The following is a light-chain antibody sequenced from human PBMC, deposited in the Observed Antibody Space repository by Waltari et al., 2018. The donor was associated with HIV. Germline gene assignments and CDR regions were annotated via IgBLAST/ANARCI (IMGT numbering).Light chain of an antibody. V-gene: IGLV3-25*03. CDR1: ALSKQL. CDR3: QSTNVVRV. J-gene: IGLJ3*02. Sequence: SFELTQPPSVSVSPGQTARITCSGDALSKQLTSWYQKKPAQAPVLVIYKDTERPSGIPERFSGSTSGTTATLTISGVQAEDEADYYCQSTNVVRVFGGGTKLTVL. CDR2: KDT.